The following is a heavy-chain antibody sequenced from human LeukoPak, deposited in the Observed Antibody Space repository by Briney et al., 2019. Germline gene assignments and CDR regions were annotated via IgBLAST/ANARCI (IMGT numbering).Heavy chain of an antibody. V-gene: IGHV3-23*01. CDR3: AKGTGYYGDYVWFDY. Sequence: GGSLRLSCAASGFTFSSYAMSWVRQAPGKGLEWVSAISGSGGSTYYADSVKGRFTISRDNSKNTLYLQMNSLRAEDTAVYYSAKGTGYYGDYVWFDYWGQGTLVTVSS. J-gene: IGHJ4*02. CDR2: ISGSGGST. CDR1: GFTFSSYA. D-gene: IGHD4-17*01.